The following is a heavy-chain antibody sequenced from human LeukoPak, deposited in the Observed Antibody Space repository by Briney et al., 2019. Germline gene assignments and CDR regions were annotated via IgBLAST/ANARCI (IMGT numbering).Heavy chain of an antibody. CDR1: GFTFRNYV. CDR2: ISSSSTYI. D-gene: IGHD2-2*01. Sequence: PGGSLRLSCAASGFTFRNYVIHWVRQAPGKGLEWVASISSSSTYIFYAESVKGRLTISRDNAINTLHLQMNSLRAEDTAVYYCGRQYSSTSPLDAWGQGTLVIVSS. CDR3: GRQYSSTSPLDA. J-gene: IGHJ5*02. V-gene: IGHV3-21*06.